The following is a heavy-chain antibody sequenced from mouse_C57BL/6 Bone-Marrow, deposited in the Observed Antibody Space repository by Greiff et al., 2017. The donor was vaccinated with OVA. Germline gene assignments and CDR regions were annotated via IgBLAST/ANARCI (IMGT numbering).Heavy chain of an antibody. J-gene: IGHJ3*01. V-gene: IGHV2-2*01. CDR1: GFSLTSYG. Sequence: QVQLQQSGPGLVQPSQSLSITCTVSGFSLTSYGVHWVRQSPGKGLEWLGVIWSGGSTDYNAAFISSLSISKDNSKSQVCLKMNSLKAEDTAIYYCARALYYYGSGAYWGQGTLVTVSA. CDR3: ARALYYYGSGAY. CDR2: IWSGGST. D-gene: IGHD1-1*01.